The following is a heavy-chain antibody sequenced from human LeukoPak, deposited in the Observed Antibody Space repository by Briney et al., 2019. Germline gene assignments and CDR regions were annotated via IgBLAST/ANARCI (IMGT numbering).Heavy chain of an antibody. D-gene: IGHD2-15*01. CDR1: GGSISSYF. Sequence: SATLTLTCTASGGSISSYFWSGIRQPPGKGLEWIGFIPYSGSTNYNPSLKSRVTISVDTSQNQFSLKLSSVTAADTAVYYCARVVVVAAINWFDPWGQGTLVTVSS. CDR3: ARVVVVAAINWFDP. CDR2: IPYSGST. J-gene: IGHJ5*02. V-gene: IGHV4-59*01.